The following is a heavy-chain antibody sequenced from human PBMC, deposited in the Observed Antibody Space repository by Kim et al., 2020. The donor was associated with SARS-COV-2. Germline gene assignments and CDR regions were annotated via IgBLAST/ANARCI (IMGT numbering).Heavy chain of an antibody. J-gene: IGHJ3*02. CDR3: ARDLFYGDYIGDAFDI. D-gene: IGHD4-17*01. Sequence: SVKGRFTISRDNSKNTLYLQMGSLRAEDMAVYYCARDLFYGDYIGDAFDIWGQGTMVTVSS. V-gene: IGHV3-64*01.